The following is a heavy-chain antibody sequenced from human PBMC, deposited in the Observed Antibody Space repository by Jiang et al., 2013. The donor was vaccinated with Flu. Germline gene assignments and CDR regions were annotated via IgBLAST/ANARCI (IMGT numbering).Heavy chain of an antibody. CDR3: AKDLDSSSWYVQHYFDY. D-gene: IGHD6-13*01. V-gene: IGHV3-30*18. J-gene: IGHJ4*02. Sequence: GRSLRLSCAASGFAFSSYGMHWVRQAPGKGLEWVAVISYDGSNKYYADSVKGRFTISRDNSKNTLYLQMNSLRAEDTAVYYCAKDLDSSSWYVQHYFDYWGQGTLVTVSS. CDR1: GFAFSSYG. CDR2: ISYDGSNK.